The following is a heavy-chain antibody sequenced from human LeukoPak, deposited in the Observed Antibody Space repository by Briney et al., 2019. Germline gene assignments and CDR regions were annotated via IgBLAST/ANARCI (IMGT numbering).Heavy chain of an antibody. D-gene: IGHD3-22*01. CDR2: IRAYNGNT. CDR3: ARSKGGITMIVVVNSAFDV. CDR1: GYTFTNYY. V-gene: IGHV1-18*01. J-gene: IGHJ3*01. Sequence: GASVKVSCKASGYTFTNYYISWVRQAPGQGLEWMGWIRAYNGNTNYAQNLQGRVTLTTDTSTSTAYMELRSLRSDDTAVYYCARSKGGITMIVVVNSAFDVWGPGTMVTVSS.